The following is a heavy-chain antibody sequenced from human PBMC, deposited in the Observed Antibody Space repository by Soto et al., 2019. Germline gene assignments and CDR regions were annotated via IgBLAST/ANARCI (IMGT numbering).Heavy chain of an antibody. D-gene: IGHD2-21*02. CDR2: INHSGST. CDR3: ARGGLTYCGGDCYPIDY. Sequence: SGTLSLTCAVYGGSFSGYDWNWIRQPPGKGLEWIGEINHSGSTNFNPSLKSRVTISVDTSKKQFSLKLSSVTAADSAVYYCARGGLTYCGGDCYPIDYWGQGTPVTVSS. CDR1: GGSFSGYD. V-gene: IGHV4-34*01. J-gene: IGHJ4*02.